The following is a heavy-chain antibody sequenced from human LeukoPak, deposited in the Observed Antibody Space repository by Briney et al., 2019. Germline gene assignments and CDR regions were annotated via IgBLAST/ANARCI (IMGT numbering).Heavy chain of an antibody. CDR2: ISNSGGST. Sequence: GGSLRLSCAASGCTFSTYGMSWVRQAPGKGLECVSAISNSGGSTFYADSVKGRFTISRDNSKNTLYLQMNSLRAEDTAVYYCARGGSYLSAFDIWGQGTMVTVSS. J-gene: IGHJ3*02. CDR3: ARGGSYLSAFDI. V-gene: IGHV3-23*01. D-gene: IGHD1-26*01. CDR1: GCTFSTYG.